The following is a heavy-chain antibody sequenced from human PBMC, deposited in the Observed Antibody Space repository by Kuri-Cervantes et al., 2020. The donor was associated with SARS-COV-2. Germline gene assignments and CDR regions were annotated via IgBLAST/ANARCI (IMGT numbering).Heavy chain of an antibody. J-gene: IGHJ6*03. CDR1: GGSISSSSYY. V-gene: IGHV4-39*01. Sequence: SETLSLTCTVSGGSISSSSYYWGWIRQPPGKGLEWIGSIYYSGSTYYNPSLKSRVNISVDTSKNQFSLKLSSVTAADTAVYYCARHSQGYYYYYMDVWGKGTTVTVSS. CDR3: ARHSQGYYYYYMDV. CDR2: IYYSGST.